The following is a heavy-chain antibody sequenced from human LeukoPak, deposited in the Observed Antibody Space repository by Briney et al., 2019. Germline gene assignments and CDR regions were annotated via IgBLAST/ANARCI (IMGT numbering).Heavy chain of an antibody. CDR1: GGTFSSSA. CDR2: IIPIFGTT. D-gene: IGHD2-2*01. CDR3: ARRWGPHCSSISCYWRDWYFDL. Sequence: ASVKVSCKASGGTFSSSAIIWVRQAPGQGLEWMGGIIPIFGTTNYARKFQGRVTITADEFTSTAYMELSSLRSEDTAVYYCARRWGPHCSSISCYWRDWYFDLWGRGTLVTVSS. V-gene: IGHV1-69*13. J-gene: IGHJ2*01.